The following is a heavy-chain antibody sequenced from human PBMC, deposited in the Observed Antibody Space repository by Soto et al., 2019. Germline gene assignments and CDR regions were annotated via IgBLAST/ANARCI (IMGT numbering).Heavy chain of an antibody. D-gene: IGHD3-22*01. V-gene: IGHV4-34*01. Sequence: PSETLSLTCAVYGGSFSGYYWSWIRQPPGKGLEWIGEINHSGSTNYNPSLKSRVTISVDTSKNQFSLKLSSVTAADTAVYYYDSSGYFPFDYWGQGTLVTVSS. J-gene: IGHJ4*02. CDR1: GGSFSGYY. CDR2: INHSGST. CDR3: DSSGYFPFDY.